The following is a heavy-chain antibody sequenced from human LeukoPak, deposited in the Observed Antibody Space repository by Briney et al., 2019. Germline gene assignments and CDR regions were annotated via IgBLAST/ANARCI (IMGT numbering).Heavy chain of an antibody. CDR1: GFTFSSYG. V-gene: IGHV3-33*01. CDR2: IWYDGSNK. Sequence: GGSLRLSCAASGFTFSSYGIHWVRQAPGKGLEWVAFIWYDGSNKYYADSVKGRFTISRDNSKNTLYLQMNSLRAEDTAVYYCASKPLGNSVWGQGTLVTVSS. J-gene: IGHJ4*02. D-gene: IGHD2/OR15-2a*01. CDR3: ASKPLGNSV.